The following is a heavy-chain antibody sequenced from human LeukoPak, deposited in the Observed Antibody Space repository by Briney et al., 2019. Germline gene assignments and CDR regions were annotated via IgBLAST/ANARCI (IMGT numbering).Heavy chain of an antibody. D-gene: IGHD4-17*01. V-gene: IGHV3-48*02. Sequence: GGSLRLSCAASGLTFSSYSMNWVRQAPGKGLEWVSYISSSSSTIYYADSVKGRFTISRDNAKNSLYLQMNSLRDEDTAVYYCARGLRGDYGAWHYFDYWGQGTLVTVSS. J-gene: IGHJ4*02. CDR1: GLTFSSYS. CDR2: ISSSSSTI. CDR3: ARGLRGDYGAWHYFDY.